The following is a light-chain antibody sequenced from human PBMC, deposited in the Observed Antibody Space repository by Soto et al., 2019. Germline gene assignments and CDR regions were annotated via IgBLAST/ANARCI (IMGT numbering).Light chain of an antibody. J-gene: IGKJ1*01. Sequence: DIQMTQSPSSLSASVGDRVTITCRASQSISSYLNWYQQKPGKAPKLLMYAASSLQSGVPSRFSGSGSGTDFPLTISSLQPEDFATYYCQQSYSTPRTFGQGTKVEIK. V-gene: IGKV1-39*01. CDR2: AAS. CDR3: QQSYSTPRT. CDR1: QSISSY.